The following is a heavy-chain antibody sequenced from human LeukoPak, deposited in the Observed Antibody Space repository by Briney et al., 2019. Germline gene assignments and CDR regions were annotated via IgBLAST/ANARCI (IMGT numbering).Heavy chain of an antibody. D-gene: IGHD1-14*01. CDR2: ISTYDGNT. J-gene: IGHJ4*02. CDR1: GYTFTWYG. Sequence: ASVEVSCKASGYTFTWYGISWVRQAPGQGLEWMGWISTYDGNTNYAQKLQGRLTMTRDTSTSTAYMELRSLRSDDTAVYYCARDNNRSFKFSSFDYWGQGTLVTVSS. V-gene: IGHV1-18*01. CDR3: ARDNNRSFKFSSFDY.